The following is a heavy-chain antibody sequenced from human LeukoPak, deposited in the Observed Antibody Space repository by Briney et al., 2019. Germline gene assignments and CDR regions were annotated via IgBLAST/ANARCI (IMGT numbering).Heavy chain of an antibody. Sequence: SETLSLTCGVYGGSFSGYYWSWIRQPPGKGLEWIGEIYHSGSTNYNPSLKSRVTISVDTSKNQFSLKLSSVTAADTAVYYCARRRAGMYSSSWYGEFDYWGQGTLVTVSS. CDR1: GGSFSGYY. V-gene: IGHV4-34*01. CDR3: ARRRAGMYSSSWYGEFDY. J-gene: IGHJ4*02. CDR2: IYHSGST. D-gene: IGHD6-13*01.